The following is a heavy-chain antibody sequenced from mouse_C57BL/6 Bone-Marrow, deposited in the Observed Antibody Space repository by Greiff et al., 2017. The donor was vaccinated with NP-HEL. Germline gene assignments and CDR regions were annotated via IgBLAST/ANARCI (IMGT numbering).Heavy chain of an antibody. J-gene: IGHJ3*01. CDR3: ARGAY. V-gene: IGHV1-80*01. CDR2: IYPGDGDT. Sequence: QVQLKESGAELVKPGASVKISCKASGYEFSNYWMNWVKQRPGKGLEWIGQIYPGDGDTNYNGKFKDKATLTADKSSSTAYMQRSRLTSEDSAVYFSARGAYWGQGTLVTVSA. CDR1: GYEFSNYW.